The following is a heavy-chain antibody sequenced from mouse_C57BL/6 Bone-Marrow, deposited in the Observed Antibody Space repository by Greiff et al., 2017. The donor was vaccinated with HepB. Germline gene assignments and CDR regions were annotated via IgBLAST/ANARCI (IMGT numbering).Heavy chain of an antibody. CDR2: IYPGNSDT. Sequence: EVQLQQSGTVLARPGASVTMSCTTSGYTFPSYFMHLLRPRPGQGLEWIGAIYPGNSDTSYNQKFKGKAKLTAVTSASTAYMELSSLTNEASAVYYCTRDGYYHFDYWGQGTTLTVSS. CDR1: GYTFPSYF. CDR3: TRDGYYHFDY. V-gene: IGHV1-5*01. D-gene: IGHD2-3*01. J-gene: IGHJ2*01.